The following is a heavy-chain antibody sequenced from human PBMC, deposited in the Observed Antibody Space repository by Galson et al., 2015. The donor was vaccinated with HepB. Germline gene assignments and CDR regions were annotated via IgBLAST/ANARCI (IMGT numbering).Heavy chain of an antibody. CDR2: ISSSSSTI. CDR1: GFTFSSYS. J-gene: IGHJ4*02. CDR3: ARATY. Sequence: SLRLSCAASGFTFSSYSMNWVRQAPGKGLEWVSYISSSSSTIYYADSVKGRFTISRDNAKNSLYLQMNSLRVEDTAVYYCARATYWGQGTLVTVSS. V-gene: IGHV3-48*01.